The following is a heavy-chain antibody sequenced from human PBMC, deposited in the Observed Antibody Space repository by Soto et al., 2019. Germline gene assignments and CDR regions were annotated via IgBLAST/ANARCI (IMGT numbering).Heavy chain of an antibody. V-gene: IGHV4-31*02. CDR3: ARITGIVDSSGYPSNWFDP. CDR2: IYYSGST. D-gene: IGHD3-22*01. J-gene: IGHJ5*02. Sequence: WIRQHPGKGLEWIGYIYYSGSTYYNPSLKSRVTISVDTSKNQFSLKLSSVTAADTAVYYCARITGIVDSSGYPSNWFDPWGQGTLVTVSS.